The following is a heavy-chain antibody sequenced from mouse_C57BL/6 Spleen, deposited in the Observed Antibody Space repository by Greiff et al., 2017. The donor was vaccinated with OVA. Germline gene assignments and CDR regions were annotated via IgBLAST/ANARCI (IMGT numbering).Heavy chain of an antibody. J-gene: IGHJ4*01. V-gene: IGHV1-22*01. Sequence: VHVKQSGPELVKPGASVKMSCKASGYTFTDYNMHWVKQSHGKSLEWIGYINPNNGGTSYNQKFKGKATLTVNKSSSTAYMELRSLTSEDSAVYYCARPHYYNAMDYWGQGTSVTVSS. CDR2: INPNNGGT. CDR1: GYTFTDYN. D-gene: IGHD2-12*01. CDR3: ARPHYYNAMDY.